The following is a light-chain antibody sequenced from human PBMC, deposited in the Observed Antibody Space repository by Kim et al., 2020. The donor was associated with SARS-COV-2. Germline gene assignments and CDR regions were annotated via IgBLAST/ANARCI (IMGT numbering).Light chain of an antibody. CDR1: QGINSA. Sequence: AIQMTQSPSSLSASVGDRVTITCRARQGINSALAWYQQKPGKPPNFLIFLASSLESGVPSRFSGSGSGTDFTLTIDSLQPEDFATYYCQQFSTLPYTFGQGTKLEI. CDR2: LAS. V-gene: IGKV1-13*02. J-gene: IGKJ2*01. CDR3: QQFSTLPYT.